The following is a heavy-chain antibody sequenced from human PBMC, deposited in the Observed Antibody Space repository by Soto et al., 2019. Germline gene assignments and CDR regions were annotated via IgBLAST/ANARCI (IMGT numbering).Heavy chain of an antibody. D-gene: IGHD6-6*01. Sequence: SEPLSLTCTVSVGSISDFYWSWIRQPPGKGLEWIGYIYYSGSTNYNPSLKSRVTISVDTSKNQFSLNLRSMSPADTAVYYCARVGGLAARTFDYWGPGTLVTVSS. V-gene: IGHV4-59*01. CDR1: VGSISDFY. J-gene: IGHJ4*02. CDR2: IYYSGST. CDR3: ARVGGLAARTFDY.